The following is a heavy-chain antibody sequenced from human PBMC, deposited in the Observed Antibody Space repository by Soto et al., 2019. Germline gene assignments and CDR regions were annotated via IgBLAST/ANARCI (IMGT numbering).Heavy chain of an antibody. D-gene: IGHD4-17*01. CDR3: ARSKAKRSGYGDYPVGYYYYGMDV. J-gene: IGHJ6*02. V-gene: IGHV3-7*01. CDR2: IKQDGSEK. CDR1: GFTFSSYW. Sequence: PWGPLRLSCAASGFTFSSYWMSWVRQSPGKVLEWVANIKQDGSEKYYVDSVTGRFTISRDNAKKSLYLQMNSLRAEDTAVYYCARSKAKRSGYGDYPVGYYYYGMDVWGQGTTVTVSS.